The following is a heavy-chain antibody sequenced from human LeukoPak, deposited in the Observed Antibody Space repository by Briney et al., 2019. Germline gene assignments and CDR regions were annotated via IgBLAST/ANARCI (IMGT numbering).Heavy chain of an antibody. J-gene: IGHJ5*02. V-gene: IGHV4-30-4*01. Sequence: SETLSLTCTVSGGSISSGDYYWSWIRQPPGKGLEWIGYIYYSGSTYYNPSLKSRVTISVDTSKNQFSLKLSSVTAADTAVYYCARGPRIVVVVAATHYWFDPWGQGTLVTVSS. CDR2: IYYSGST. D-gene: IGHD2-15*01. CDR1: GGSISSGDYY. CDR3: ARGPRIVVVVAATHYWFDP.